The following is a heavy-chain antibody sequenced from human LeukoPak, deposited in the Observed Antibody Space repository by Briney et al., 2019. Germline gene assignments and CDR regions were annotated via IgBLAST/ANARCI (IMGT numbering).Heavy chain of an antibody. CDR3: ARGPYYYDSSGYYFDY. D-gene: IGHD3-22*01. Sequence: SVRGRLTISRDNSKNMLYVRVSSLRSEDTAVYYCARGPYYYDSSGYYFDYWGQGTLVTVSS. V-gene: IGHV3-30*15. J-gene: IGHJ4*02.